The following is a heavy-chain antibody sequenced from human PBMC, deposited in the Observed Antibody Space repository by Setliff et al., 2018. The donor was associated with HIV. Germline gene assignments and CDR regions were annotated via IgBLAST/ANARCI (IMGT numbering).Heavy chain of an antibody. V-gene: IGHV3-21*04. D-gene: IGHD3-22*01. CDR3: AKAQDSSGYYTLDY. Sequence: GGSLRLSCAASGFTFSNYEMNWVRQAPGKGLEWVSSISSSSSYIYYADSVKGRFTISRDNAKNSLYLQMNSLRAEDTAVYYCAKAQDSSGYYTLDYWGQGTLVTVSS. J-gene: IGHJ4*02. CDR1: GFTFSNYE. CDR2: ISSSSSYI.